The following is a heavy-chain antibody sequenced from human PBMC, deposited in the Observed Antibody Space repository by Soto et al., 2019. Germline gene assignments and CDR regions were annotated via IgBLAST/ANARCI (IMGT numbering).Heavy chain of an antibody. CDR1: GFTFSSYG. D-gene: IGHD2-2*01. J-gene: IGHJ3*02. CDR3: AHCSSTPGAFDI. CDR2: ISDDGSNK. Sequence: GGSLRLSCAASGFTFSSYGMHWVRQAPGKGLEWVAVISDDGSNKYYADSVKGRFTISRDNSKNTLYLQMNSLRAEDTAVYYCAHCSSTPGAFDIWGQGTMVTVSS. V-gene: IGHV3-30*03.